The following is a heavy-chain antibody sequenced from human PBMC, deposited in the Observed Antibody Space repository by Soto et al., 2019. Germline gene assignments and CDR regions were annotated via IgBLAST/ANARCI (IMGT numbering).Heavy chain of an antibody. J-gene: IGHJ4*02. V-gene: IGHV4-34*01. D-gene: IGHD2-8*01. Sequence: XGTLSLTCAVYGGSFSGYYWSWIRQPPGKGLEWIGEINHSGSTNYNPSLKSRVTISVDTSKNQFSLKLSSVTAADTAVYYCARGRARRGYCTNGVCYYFDYWGQGTLVTVSS. CDR1: GGSFSGYY. CDR3: ARGRARRGYCTNGVCYYFDY. CDR2: INHSGST.